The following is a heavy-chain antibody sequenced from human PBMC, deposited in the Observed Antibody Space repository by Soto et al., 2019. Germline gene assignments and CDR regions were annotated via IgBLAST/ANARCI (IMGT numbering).Heavy chain of an antibody. CDR1: GFTFSSYW. CDR3: ARDKGPVSAVFDY. J-gene: IGHJ4*02. Sequence: GSLRLSCAASGFTFSSYWMSWVRQAPGKGLEWVANIKQDGSEKYYVDSVKGRFTISRDNAKNSMYLQMNSLRAEDTAVYYCARDKGPVSAVFDYWGQGTLVTVSS. V-gene: IGHV3-7*03. CDR2: IKQDGSEK.